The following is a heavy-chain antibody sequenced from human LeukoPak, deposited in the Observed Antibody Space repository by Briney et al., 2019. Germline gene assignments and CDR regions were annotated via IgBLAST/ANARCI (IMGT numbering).Heavy chain of an antibody. Sequence: ASVKVSCKASGYTFTSHDINWVRQATGQGLEWMGWMSPNSGNTGYVQKFQGRVTVTRNTSLSTAYMELSNLRSEDTAVYYCARVRRTTVVIASRPNYYLDVWGKGTTVTVFS. J-gene: IGHJ6*03. V-gene: IGHV1-8*01. CDR2: MSPNSGNT. D-gene: IGHD4-23*01. CDR3: ARVRRTTVVIASRPNYYLDV. CDR1: GYTFTSHD.